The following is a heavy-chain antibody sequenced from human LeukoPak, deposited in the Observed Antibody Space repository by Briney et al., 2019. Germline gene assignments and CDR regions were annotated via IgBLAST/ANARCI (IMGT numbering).Heavy chain of an antibody. CDR2: IYSDGGT. Sequence: PGGSLRLSCAASGFTFSTYAMSWVRQAPGKGLEWVSVIYSDGGTFYSESVKGRFTISRDYSKNTLYLQMNSLRADDTAVYYCARDSNGPAFWGQGTLVTVSS. CDR1: GFTFSTYA. J-gene: IGHJ4*02. CDR3: ARDSNGPAF. V-gene: IGHV3-53*01. D-gene: IGHD3-22*01.